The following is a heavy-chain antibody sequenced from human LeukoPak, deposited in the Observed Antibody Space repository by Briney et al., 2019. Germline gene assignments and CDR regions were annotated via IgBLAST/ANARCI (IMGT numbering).Heavy chain of an antibody. CDR1: GYTFTGYY. CDR3: ARYSGSYAGYAFDI. CDR2: INPNSGGT. J-gene: IGHJ3*02. D-gene: IGHD1-26*01. V-gene: IGHV1-2*02. Sequence: ASVKVSCKASGYTFTGYYMHWVRQAPGQGLEWMGWINPNSGGTNYAQKFQGRVTMTRDTSISTAYMELSRLRSDDTAVYYCARYSGSYAGYAFDIWGQGTMVTVSS.